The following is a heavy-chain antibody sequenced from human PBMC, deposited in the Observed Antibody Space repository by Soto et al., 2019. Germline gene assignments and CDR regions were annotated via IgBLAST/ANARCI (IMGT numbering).Heavy chain of an antibody. Sequence: SETLSLTCAVHCGSFSGYYWSWIRQPPGKGLEWIGEINHSGSTNYNPSLKSRVTISVDTSKNQFSLKLSSVTAADTAVYYCARGLLPIAARTFDYWGQGTLVTVSS. J-gene: IGHJ4*02. CDR1: CGSFSGYY. D-gene: IGHD6-6*01. CDR3: ARGLLPIAARTFDY. CDR2: INHSGST. V-gene: IGHV4-34*01.